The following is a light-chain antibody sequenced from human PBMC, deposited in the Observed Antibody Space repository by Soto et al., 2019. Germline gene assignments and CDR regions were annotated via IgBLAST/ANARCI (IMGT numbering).Light chain of an antibody. CDR2: DVS. CDR3: CSYAGSYTEV. Sequence: QSALTQPRSVSGSPGQSVTISCTGTSSDVGGYNYVSWFQQLPGKAPKLMIYDVSKRPSGVPDRFSGSKSGNTASLTISGLQAEDEADYYCCSYAGSYTEVFGTGTKV. CDR1: SSDVGGYNY. J-gene: IGLJ1*01. V-gene: IGLV2-11*01.